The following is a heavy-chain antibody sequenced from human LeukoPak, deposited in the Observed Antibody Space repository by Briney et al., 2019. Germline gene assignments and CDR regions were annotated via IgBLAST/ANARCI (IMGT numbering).Heavy chain of an antibody. CDR3: AREGGGYNNRGFDY. CDR2: ISSSSSTI. CDR1: GFTFSSYS. Sequence: GGSLRLSCAASGFTFSSYSMNWVRQAPRKGLEWVSYISSSSSTIYYADSVKGRFTISRDNAKNSLYLQMNSLRAEDTAVYYCAREGGGYNNRGFDYWGQGTLVTVSS. V-gene: IGHV3-48*01. D-gene: IGHD5-24*01. J-gene: IGHJ4*02.